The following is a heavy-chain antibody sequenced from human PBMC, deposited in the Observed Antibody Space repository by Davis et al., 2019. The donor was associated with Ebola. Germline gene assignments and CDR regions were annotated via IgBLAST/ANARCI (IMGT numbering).Heavy chain of an antibody. CDR1: GFTFSRSG. D-gene: IGHD4-11*01. CDR3: ARDSDDYSFDY. Sequence: PGGSLRLSCAASGFTFSRSGMYWVRQPPGKGLEWVAVISYDGSNKYYADSVKGRFTISRDNSKNTLYLQMNSLRPEDTAVYYCARDSDDYSFDYWGQGTLVTVSS. CDR2: ISYDGSNK. J-gene: IGHJ4*02. V-gene: IGHV3-30*19.